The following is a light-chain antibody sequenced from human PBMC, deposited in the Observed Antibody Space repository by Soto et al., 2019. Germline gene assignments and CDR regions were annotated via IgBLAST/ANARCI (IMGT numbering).Light chain of an antibody. CDR2: KDS. CDR1: KLGNKY. V-gene: IGLV3-1*01. Sequence: SYELTQPPSVSVSPGQTASITCSGDKLGNKYACWYQQKPGQCPVLVIYKDSKRPSGIPERFSGSNSGNTATLTISGTQAMDEADYYCQVWDSSTRVFGGGTKVTVL. J-gene: IGLJ3*02. CDR3: QVWDSSTRV.